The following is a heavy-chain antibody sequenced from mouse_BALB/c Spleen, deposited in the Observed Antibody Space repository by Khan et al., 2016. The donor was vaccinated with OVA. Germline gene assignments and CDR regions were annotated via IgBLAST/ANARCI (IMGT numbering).Heavy chain of an antibody. CDR2: INYSGNT. CDR1: GYSITSEYA. V-gene: IGHV3-2*02. J-gene: IGHJ3*01. CDR3: ARKDYCGCDRFAY. Sequence: EVQLQESGPGLVKPSQSLSLTCTVTGYSITSEYAWNWIRQFPGNKLEWMGYINYSGNTRFNPSLKSRTSITRDTSKNQFFLQLNSVTTEDTATYYGARKDYCGCDRFAYWGQGTLVTVSA. D-gene: IGHD2-2*01.